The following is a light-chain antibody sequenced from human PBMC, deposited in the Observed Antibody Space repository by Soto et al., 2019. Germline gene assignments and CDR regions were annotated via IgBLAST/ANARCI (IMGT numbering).Light chain of an antibody. CDR1: SSDVGGYNY. CDR3: SSYTRSSSLV. Sequence: QSALTKPASVSGSPGQSIPISCTGTSSDVGGYNYVSWYQQHPGKAPKLMIYEVSNRPSGVSTRFSGSKSGNTASLTISGLQAEDEADYYCSSYTRSSSLVFGTGTKLTVL. CDR2: EVS. V-gene: IGLV2-14*01. J-gene: IGLJ1*01.